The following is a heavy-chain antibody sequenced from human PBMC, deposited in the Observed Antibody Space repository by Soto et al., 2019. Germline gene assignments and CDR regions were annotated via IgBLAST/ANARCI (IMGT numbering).Heavy chain of an antibody. D-gene: IGHD3-22*01. CDR3: ARGWGYDSNDYYYAY. Sequence: QVQLVQSGAEVRKPGSSVEVSCKASGGTFSRHAISWVRQAPGQGLEWVGGIIPIFGTANHAQKFQGRVTIIADESTSTVYMELSSLRSEDTAMYYCARGWGYDSNDYYYAYWGQGTLVIVSS. V-gene: IGHV1-69*01. J-gene: IGHJ4*02. CDR2: IIPIFGTA. CDR1: GGTFSRHA.